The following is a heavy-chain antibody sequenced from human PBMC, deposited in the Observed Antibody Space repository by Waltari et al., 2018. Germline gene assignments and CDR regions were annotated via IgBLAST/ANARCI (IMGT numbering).Heavy chain of an antibody. CDR1: GGSISSYY. V-gene: IGHV4-59*01. J-gene: IGHJ4*02. CDR2: IYYSGST. Sequence: QVQLQESGPGLVKPSETLSLTCTVSGGSISSYYWSWIRQPPGKGLEWIGYIYYSGSTNYNPSLKSRVTISVDTSKNQFSLKLSSVTAADTAVYYCARDRGKAARSLDYWGQGTLVTVSS. CDR3: ARDRGKAARSLDY. D-gene: IGHD6-6*01.